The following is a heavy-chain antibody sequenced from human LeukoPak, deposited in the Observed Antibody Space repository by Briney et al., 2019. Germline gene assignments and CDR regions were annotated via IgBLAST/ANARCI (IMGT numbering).Heavy chain of an antibody. V-gene: IGHV3-30*18. CDR3: AKQGDNSGLDY. CDR2: ISDDGGDK. CDR1: GFTFRRYG. J-gene: IGHJ4*02. Sequence: PGGSLRLSCAASGFTFRRYGIHWVRQAPGKGLEWVAVISDDGGDKCYADSVKGRFTISRDNSKNTLYLQMNSLRAEDTAVYYCAKQGDNSGLDYWGQGTLVTVSS. D-gene: IGHD5-24*01.